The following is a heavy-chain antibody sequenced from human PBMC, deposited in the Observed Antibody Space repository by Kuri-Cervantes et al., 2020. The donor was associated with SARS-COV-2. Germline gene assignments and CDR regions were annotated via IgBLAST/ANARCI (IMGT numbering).Heavy chain of an antibody. Sequence: SETLSLTCTVSGDSISSNSYFWGWIRQPPGRGLDWIGNIYYSGSTYYNPSLKSRVTISVDTSKKQFSLKLSSVTAADTAIYYCVRAAAGIYYFDYWAREPWSPSPQ. CDR1: GDSISSNSYF. CDR2: IYYSGST. V-gene: IGHV4-39*01. J-gene: IGHJ4*02. D-gene: IGHD6-13*01. CDR3: VRAAAGIYYFDY.